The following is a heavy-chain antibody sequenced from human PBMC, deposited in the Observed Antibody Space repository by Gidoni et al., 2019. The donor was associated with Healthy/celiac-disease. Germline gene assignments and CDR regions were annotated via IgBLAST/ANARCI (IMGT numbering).Heavy chain of an antibody. V-gene: IGHV1-69*01. J-gene: IGHJ6*02. CDR2: IIPIFGTA. CDR3: ARATKDDYGDYDYYYYGMDV. Sequence: QVQLVQSGAEVKKPGSSVNVSCKASGGTFSSSAISWVRQAPGQGLEWMGGIIPIFGTANYAQKFQGRVTITADESTSTAYMELSSLRSEDTAVYYCARATKDDYGDYDYYYYGMDVWGQGTTVTVSS. CDR1: GGTFSSSA. D-gene: IGHD4-17*01.